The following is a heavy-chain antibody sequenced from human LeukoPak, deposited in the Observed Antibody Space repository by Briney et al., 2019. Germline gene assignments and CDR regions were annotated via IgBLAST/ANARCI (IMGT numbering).Heavy chain of an antibody. J-gene: IGHJ3*02. CDR1: GGSFSGYY. D-gene: IGHD3-10*01. CDR2: INHSGSI. V-gene: IGHV4-34*01. CDR3: ARGGITMVRGVTPRAFDI. Sequence: SETLSLTCAVYGGSFSGYYWSWIRQPPGKGREWIGEINHSGSINYNPSLKSRITISVDTSKNQFSLKLSSVTAADTAVYYCARGGITMVRGVTPRAFDIWGQGTMVTVSS.